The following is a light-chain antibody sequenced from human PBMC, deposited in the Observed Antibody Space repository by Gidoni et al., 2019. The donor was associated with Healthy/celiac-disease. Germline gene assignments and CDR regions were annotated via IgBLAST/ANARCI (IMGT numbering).Light chain of an antibody. CDR1: QSVSRY. J-gene: IGKJ4*01. Sequence: EIVLTQSPATLSFSPGERATLSCRASQSVSRYLAWYQQKPGQAPRLLIYDASNRATGIPARFSGSGSGTDFTLTISSLEPEDFAVYYCQQRSNWPPATFGGGTKVEIK. CDR2: DAS. V-gene: IGKV3-11*01. CDR3: QQRSNWPPAT.